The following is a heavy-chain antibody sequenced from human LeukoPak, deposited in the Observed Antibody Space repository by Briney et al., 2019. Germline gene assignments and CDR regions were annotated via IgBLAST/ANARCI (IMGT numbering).Heavy chain of an antibody. CDR1: GGSISSGGYP. J-gene: IGHJ3*02. Sequence: PSETLSLTCAVSGGSISSGGYPWRWIRQPPGKGLEWIGYIYHSGSTYYNPSLKSRVTISVDRSKNQFSLKLSSVTAADTAVYYCARAGKSSGYPGLRNAFDTWGQGTMVTVSS. D-gene: IGHD3-22*01. CDR3: ARAGKSSGYPGLRNAFDT. CDR2: IYHSGST. V-gene: IGHV4-30-2*01.